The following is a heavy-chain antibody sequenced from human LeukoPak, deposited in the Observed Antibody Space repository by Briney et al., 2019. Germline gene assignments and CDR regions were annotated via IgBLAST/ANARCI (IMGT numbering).Heavy chain of an antibody. D-gene: IGHD3-22*01. CDR2: IYYSGST. CDR1: GGSISSYY. CDR3: ARICSNYDSSGYGY. J-gene: IGHJ4*02. V-gene: IGHV4-59*01. Sequence: SETLSLTCTVSGGSISSYYWSWIRQPPGKGLEWIGYIYYSGSTNYNPSLKSRVTISVDTSKNQFSLKLSSVTAADTAVYYCARICSNYDSSGYGYWGQGTLVTVSS.